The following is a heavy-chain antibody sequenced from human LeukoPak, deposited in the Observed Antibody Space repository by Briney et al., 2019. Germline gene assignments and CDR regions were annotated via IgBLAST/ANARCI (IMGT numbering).Heavy chain of an antibody. CDR3: ARVSDSTWFGSYFDY. D-gene: IGHD3-10*01. CDR2: SRNKANSYTT. V-gene: IGHV3-72*01. Sequence: GGSLRLSCAASGFTLSDHYMDWVRQAPGKGLEWVGRSRNKANSYTTEYAASVKGRFTILRDDSKKSLYLEMNSLKTEDTAVYYCARVSDSTWFGSYFDYCGQGTLVTVSS. CDR1: GFTLSDHY. J-gene: IGHJ4*03.